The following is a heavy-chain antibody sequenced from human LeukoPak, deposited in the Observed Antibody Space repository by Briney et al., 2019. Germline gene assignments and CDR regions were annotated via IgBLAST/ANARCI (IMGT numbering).Heavy chain of an antibody. CDR3: ATSSSPDHDAFDI. J-gene: IGHJ3*02. Sequence: PGESLKISCKGSGYSFTSYWIGWVRQMTGKGLEWMGIIYPGDSDTRYSPSFQGQVTISADKSISTAYLQWSSLKASDTAMYYCATSSSPDHDAFDIWGQGTMVTVSS. V-gene: IGHV5-51*03. D-gene: IGHD6-13*01. CDR1: GYSFTSYW. CDR2: IYPGDSDT.